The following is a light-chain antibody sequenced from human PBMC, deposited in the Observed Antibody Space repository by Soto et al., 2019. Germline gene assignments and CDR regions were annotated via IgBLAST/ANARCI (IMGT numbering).Light chain of an antibody. CDR2: GAS. CDR1: QSVSSNY. J-gene: IGKJ4*01. Sequence: EIVLTQSPGALSLSPGERATPSCRASQSVSSNYIAWYQQKPGQAPRLLIYGASIRATGIPDRFSGSGSGTDFTLTISRLEPEDFAVYSCEQYGSSPLTFGGGTKVEIK. V-gene: IGKV3-20*01. CDR3: EQYGSSPLT.